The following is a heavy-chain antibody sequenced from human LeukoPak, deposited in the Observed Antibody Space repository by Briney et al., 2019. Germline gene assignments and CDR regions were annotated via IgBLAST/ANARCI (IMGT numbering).Heavy chain of an antibody. Sequence: PSETLSLTCTVSGGSISSYYWSWIRQPPGKGLEWIGYIYYSGSTNYNPSLKSRVTISVDTSKNQFSLELYSVTAADTAVYYCARSPGYGSRYYFDYWGQGTLVTVSS. CDR2: IYYSGST. J-gene: IGHJ4*02. CDR1: GGSISSYY. CDR3: ARSPGYGSRYYFDY. V-gene: IGHV4-59*08. D-gene: IGHD5-12*01.